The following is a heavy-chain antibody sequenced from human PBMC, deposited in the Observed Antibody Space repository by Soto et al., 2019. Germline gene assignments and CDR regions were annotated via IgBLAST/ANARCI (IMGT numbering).Heavy chain of an antibody. V-gene: IGHV4-31*03. CDR1: GGSISSGGYY. J-gene: IGHJ5*02. Sequence: QVQLQESGPGLVKPSQTLSLTCTVSGGSISSGGYYWSWIRQHPVKGLEWIGYIYYSGSTYYNPSIQSRVTISVDTSKNQLSLKLSSVTAADTAVYYCARESGRSSAWFDPWGQGTLVTVSS. D-gene: IGHD2-15*01. CDR2: IYYSGST. CDR3: ARESGRSSAWFDP.